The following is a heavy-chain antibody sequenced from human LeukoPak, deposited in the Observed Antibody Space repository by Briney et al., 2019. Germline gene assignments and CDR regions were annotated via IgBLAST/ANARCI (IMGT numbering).Heavy chain of an antibody. CDR3: ARGTPYYDILTGYYRYYFDY. CDR2: INPNSGGT. Sequence: GASVKVSCEASGYTFTSYGISWVRQAPGQGLEWMGWINPNSGGTNYAQKFQGRVTMTRDTSISTAYMELSRLRSDDTAVYYCARGTPYYDILTGYYRYYFDYWGQGTLVTVSS. D-gene: IGHD3-9*01. J-gene: IGHJ4*02. V-gene: IGHV1-2*02. CDR1: GYTFTSYG.